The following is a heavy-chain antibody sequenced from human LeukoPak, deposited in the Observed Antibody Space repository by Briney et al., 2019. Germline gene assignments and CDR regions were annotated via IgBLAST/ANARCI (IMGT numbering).Heavy chain of an antibody. CDR3: ARDGAERPHMY. CDR2: IKEDGDEK. V-gene: IGHV3-7*01. CDR1: GFTFSKYW. Sequence: PGGSLRLSCAASGFTFSKYWMNWVRQAPGKGLEWVANIKEDGDEKKYVDSVKGRFTISRDNAKESLYLQMNSLRDEDTAVYYCARDGAERPHMYWGQGTLVTVSS. D-gene: IGHD6-25*01. J-gene: IGHJ4*02.